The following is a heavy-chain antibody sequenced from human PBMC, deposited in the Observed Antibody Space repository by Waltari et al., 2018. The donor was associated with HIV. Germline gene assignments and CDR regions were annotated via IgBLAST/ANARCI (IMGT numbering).Heavy chain of an antibody. V-gene: IGHV4-4*02. Sequence: QVQLQESGPGLVKPSGTLSLTCAVSGGSISSSNWWSWVRQPPGKGLEWIGEIYHSGSTNYNPSLKSRVTISVDKSKNQFSLKLSSVTAADTAVYYCARERRARYSSSSEGSDYWGQGTLVTVSS. D-gene: IGHD6-6*01. CDR1: GGSISSSNW. CDR2: IYHSGST. CDR3: ARERRARYSSSSEGSDY. J-gene: IGHJ4*02.